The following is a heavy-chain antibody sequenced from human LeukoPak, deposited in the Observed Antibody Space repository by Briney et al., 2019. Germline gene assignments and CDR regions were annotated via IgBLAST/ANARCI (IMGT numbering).Heavy chain of an antibody. V-gene: IGHV4-59*01. CDR2: IYYSGST. J-gene: IGHJ6*02. D-gene: IGHD1-20*01. Sequence: SETLPLTCSVSRGXISNYYCSWLRQPPGKELDWIGYIYYSGSTNYNPSLKSRVTISVDTSKNQFSLKLSSVPAADTAVYYCARALRARITGTTASVYGMDVWGQGTTVTVSS. CDR3: ARALRARITGTTASVYGMDV. CDR1: RGXISNYY.